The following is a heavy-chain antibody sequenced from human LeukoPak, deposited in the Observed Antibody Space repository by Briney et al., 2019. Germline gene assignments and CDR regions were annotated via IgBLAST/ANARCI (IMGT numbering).Heavy chain of an antibody. J-gene: IGHJ4*02. CDR1: GYTFTSYY. V-gene: IGHV1-46*01. D-gene: IGHD3-10*01. CDR2: INPSGGST. Sequence: ASVKVSCKASGYTFTSYYMHWVRQAPGQGLEWMGIINPSGGSTSYAQKFQGRVTRTRDTSTSTVYMELSSLRSEDTAVYYCARDRRYGSGSYYLVYWGQGTLVTVSS. CDR3: ARDRRYGSGSYYLVY.